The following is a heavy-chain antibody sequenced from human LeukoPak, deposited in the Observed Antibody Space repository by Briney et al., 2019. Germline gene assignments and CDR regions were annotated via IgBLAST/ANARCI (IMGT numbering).Heavy chain of an antibody. CDR3: ARGRGLDY. V-gene: IGHV3-23*01. Sequence: GGSLRLSCAASGFTFTSYAMSWVRQAPEKGLEWVSGVSVSGDTTNHADSVKGRLTISRDNSKNTLHLQMNSLRAEDTAVYYCARGRGLDYWGQGTLVTVSS. J-gene: IGHJ4*02. D-gene: IGHD3/OR15-3a*01. CDR2: VSVSGDTT. CDR1: GFTFTSYA.